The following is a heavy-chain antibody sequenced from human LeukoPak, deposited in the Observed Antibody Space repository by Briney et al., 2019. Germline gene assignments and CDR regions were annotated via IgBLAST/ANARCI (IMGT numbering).Heavy chain of an antibody. Sequence: GGSLRLSCAASGFTFSSYWMHWVRQAPGKGLVWVSCIKGDGSSANYADSVKGRFTISGDNAKNTLYLQMNSLRAEDTAVYYCTRDYVWFGLDYGGQGTLVTVSS. D-gene: IGHD3-16*01. J-gene: IGHJ4*02. CDR2: IKGDGSSA. CDR1: GFTFSSYW. V-gene: IGHV3-74*01. CDR3: TRDYVWFGLDY.